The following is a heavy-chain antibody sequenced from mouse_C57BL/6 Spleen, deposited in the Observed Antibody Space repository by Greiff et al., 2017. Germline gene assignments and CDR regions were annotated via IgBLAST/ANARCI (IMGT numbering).Heavy chain of an antibody. D-gene: IGHD1-1*01. CDR3: TRRHYGSSPYYFDY. CDR2: IDPETGGT. CDR1: GYTFTDYE. Sequence: VQLQQSGAELVRPGASVTLSCKASGYTFTDYEMHWVKQTPVHGLEWIGAIDPETGGTAYNQKFKGKAILTADKSSSTAYMELRSLTSEDSAVYYCTRRHYGSSPYYFDYWGQGTTLTVSS. V-gene: IGHV1-15*01. J-gene: IGHJ2*01.